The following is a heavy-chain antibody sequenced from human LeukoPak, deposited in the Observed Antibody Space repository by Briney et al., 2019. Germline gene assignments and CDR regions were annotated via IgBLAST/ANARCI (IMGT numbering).Heavy chain of an antibody. V-gene: IGHV3-23*01. CDR3: AKDGATNNDFDY. J-gene: IGHJ4*02. D-gene: IGHD5-12*01. CDR2: IRGSGGIT. Sequence: GGSLRLSCAASGFTFTIQAMSWVRQAPGKALEWVSAIRGSGGITYYADSVKGRFTISRDNSKNTPYLQMDSLRAEDTAVYYCAKDGATNNDFDYWGEGTLVTVSS. CDR1: GFTFTIQA.